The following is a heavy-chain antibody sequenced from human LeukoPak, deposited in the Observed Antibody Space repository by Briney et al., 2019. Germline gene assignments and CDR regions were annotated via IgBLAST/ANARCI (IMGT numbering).Heavy chain of an antibody. CDR3: ATDRLGVGYSYGQPLSY. D-gene: IGHD5-18*01. Sequence: ASVKVSCKVSGYTLTELSMHWVRQAPGKGVEWMGGFDPEDGETIYAQKFQGRVTMTEDTSTDTAYMELSSLRSEDTAVYYCATDRLGVGYSYGQPLSYWGQGTLATVSS. V-gene: IGHV1-24*01. CDR2: FDPEDGET. CDR1: GYTLTELS. J-gene: IGHJ4*02.